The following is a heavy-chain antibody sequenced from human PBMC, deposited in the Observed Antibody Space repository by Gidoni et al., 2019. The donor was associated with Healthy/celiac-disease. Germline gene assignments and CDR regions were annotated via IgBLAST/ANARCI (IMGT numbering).Heavy chain of an antibody. CDR1: GGSISSYY. Sequence: QVQLQESGPGPVKPSETLSLTCTVSGGSISSYYWGWIRQPPGKGLEWIGYIYYSGSTNYNPSLKSRVTISVDTSKNQFSLKLSSVTAADTAVYYCARSYAGGDYGGAAFDIWGQGTMVTVSS. V-gene: IGHV4-59*08. J-gene: IGHJ3*02. CDR3: ARSYAGGDYGGAAFDI. CDR2: IYYSGST. D-gene: IGHD2-21*02.